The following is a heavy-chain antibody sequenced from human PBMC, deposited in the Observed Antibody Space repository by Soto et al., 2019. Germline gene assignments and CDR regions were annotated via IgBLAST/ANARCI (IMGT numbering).Heavy chain of an antibody. V-gene: IGHV3-23*01. CDR3: ANQEVVVAARHFDY. D-gene: IGHD2-15*01. CDR1: GFTFSSYA. CDR2: ISGSGGST. Sequence: EVQLLESGGGLVQPGGSLRLSCAASGFTFSSYAMSWVRQAPGKGLEWVSAISGSGGSTYYADSVKGRFTISRDNSKNTLYLLMNSRRAEDTAVYYCANQEVVVAARHFDYWGKGTLVTVSS. J-gene: IGHJ4*02.